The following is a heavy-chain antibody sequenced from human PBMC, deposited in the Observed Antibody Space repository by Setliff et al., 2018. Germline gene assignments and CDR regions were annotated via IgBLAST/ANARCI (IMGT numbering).Heavy chain of an antibody. V-gene: IGHV4-4*07. D-gene: IGHD3-9*01. J-gene: IGHJ4*01. Sequence: SETLSLTCNVYGGSFDTYYWSWIRQPAGKKLEWIGRIHASGSPDYNPSFKSRVTISRDTSTNQFSLKLGSVTAADTAVYYCARERYFDWFFEDWGHGTLVTVSS. CDR3: ARERYFDWFFED. CDR1: GGSFDTYY. CDR2: IHASGSP.